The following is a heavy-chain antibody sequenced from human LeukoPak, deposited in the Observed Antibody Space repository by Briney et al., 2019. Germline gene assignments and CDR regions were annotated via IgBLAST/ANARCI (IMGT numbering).Heavy chain of an antibody. CDR2: INSDGSST. D-gene: IGHD5-24*01. CDR1: GFTFSSYW. CDR3: ARGSGDGYNDFDS. Sequence: GGSLRLSCAASGFTFSSYWMHWVRQASGKGLVWVSRINSDGSSTSYADSVKGRFTISRDNAKNTLYLQMNSLRAEDTAVYYCARGSGDGYNDFDSWGQGTLVTVSS. V-gene: IGHV3-74*01. J-gene: IGHJ4*02.